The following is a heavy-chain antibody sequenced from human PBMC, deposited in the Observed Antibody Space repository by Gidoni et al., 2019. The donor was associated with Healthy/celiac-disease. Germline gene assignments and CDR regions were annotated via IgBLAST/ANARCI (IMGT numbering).Heavy chain of an antibody. CDR3: ARERGVPPPSSGAFDI. CDR1: GFTFRSSG. D-gene: IGHD3-10*01. Sequence: QVQLVESGGGVVQPGRSLRLSCAASGFTFRSSGMHWVRQAPGKGLEWVAVISYDGSNKYYADSVKGRFTISRDNSKNTLYLQMNSLRAEDTAVYYCARERGVPPPSSGAFDIWGQGTMVTVSS. J-gene: IGHJ3*02. V-gene: IGHV3-30*03. CDR2: ISYDGSNK.